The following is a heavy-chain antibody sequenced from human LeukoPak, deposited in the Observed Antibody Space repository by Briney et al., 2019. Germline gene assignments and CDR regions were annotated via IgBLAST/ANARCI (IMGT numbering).Heavy chain of an antibody. CDR2: IYSGGNT. J-gene: IGHJ4*02. V-gene: IGHV3-53*01. D-gene: IGHD1-14*01. Sequence: GGSLRLSCAASGFTVSSNYMSWVRQAPGKGLEWVSVIYSGGNTYYADSVKGRFTISRDNSKNTLYLRMNGLRAEDTAVYYCARDLRGDGINYFDYWGQGTLVTVSS. CDR1: GFTVSSNY. CDR3: ARDLRGDGINYFDY.